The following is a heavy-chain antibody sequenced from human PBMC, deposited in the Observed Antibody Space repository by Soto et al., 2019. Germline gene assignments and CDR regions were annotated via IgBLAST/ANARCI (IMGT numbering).Heavy chain of an antibody. CDR2: IYYSGST. CDR1: GGSISSYY. V-gene: IGHV4-59*01. Sequence: SETLSLTCTVSGGSISSYYWSWIRQPPGKGLEWIGYIYYSGSTNYNPSLKSRVTISVDTSKNQFSLKLSSVTAADTAVYYCARASYSGSYYGSPRNFDYWGQGTLVTVSS. CDR3: ARASYSGSYYGSPRNFDY. J-gene: IGHJ4*02. D-gene: IGHD1-26*01.